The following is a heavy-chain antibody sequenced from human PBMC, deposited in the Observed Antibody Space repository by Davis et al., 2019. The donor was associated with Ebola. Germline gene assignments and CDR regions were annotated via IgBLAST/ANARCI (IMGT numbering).Heavy chain of an antibody. CDR1: GFRFSDYY. Sequence: PGGSLRLSCAASGFRFSDYYMTWIRQAPGKGLECISYISDTGRTIYYADSVKGRFTISRDNAKNSLYLQMSSLRAEDTAVYFCARAAVTSIKFWFDPWGQGTLVTVSS. CDR3: ARAAVTSIKFWFDP. D-gene: IGHD4-17*01. J-gene: IGHJ5*02. CDR2: ISDTGRTI. V-gene: IGHV3-11*01.